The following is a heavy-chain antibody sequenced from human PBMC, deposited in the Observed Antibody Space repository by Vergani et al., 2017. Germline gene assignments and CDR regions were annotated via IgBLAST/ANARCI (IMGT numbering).Heavy chain of an antibody. J-gene: IGHJ4*02. D-gene: IGHD6-13*01. CDR1: GFTFSSYG. Sequence: QVQLVESGGGVVQPGRSLRLSCAASGFTFSSYGMHWVRQAPGKGLEWVAVISYDGSNKYYADSVKGRFTISRDNSKNTLYLQMNSLRAEDTAVYYCAKDPGSSWYYFDDWGQGTLVTVSS. CDR2: ISYDGSNK. CDR3: AKDPGSSWYYFDD. V-gene: IGHV3-30*18.